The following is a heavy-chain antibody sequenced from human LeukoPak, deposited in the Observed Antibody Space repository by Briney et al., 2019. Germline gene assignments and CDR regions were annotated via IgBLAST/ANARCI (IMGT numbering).Heavy chain of an antibody. CDR1: GFTFSDYA. D-gene: IGHD5-24*01. V-gene: IGHV3-30-3*01. J-gene: IGHJ4*02. CDR3: ARAKDGTNILDY. Sequence: GGSLRLSCAASGFTFSDYAMHWVRQAPGKGLEWVTLISYNGVNKYCADSVKGRFTISRDNSKNTLYLQMDSLRAEDTAVYYCARAKDGTNILDYWGQGTLVTVSS. CDR2: ISYNGVNK.